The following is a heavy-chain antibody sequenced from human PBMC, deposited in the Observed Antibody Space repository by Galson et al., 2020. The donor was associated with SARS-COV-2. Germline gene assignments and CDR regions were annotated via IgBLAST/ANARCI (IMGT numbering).Heavy chain of an antibody. Sequence: SETLSLTCAVYGGSFSGYSWTWIRQPPGKGLEWIGEINIGGNTNYSPSLKSRVTVSVDPSKNQFSLKLRSVTAADTALYYCARGHRGVVPSPVLGLGPFYSYYYMDVWAKGTTVTVSS. J-gene: IGHJ6*03. D-gene: IGHD3-10*01. CDR3: ARGHRGVVPSPVLGLGPFYSYYYMDV. CDR2: INIGGNT. V-gene: IGHV4-34*01. CDR1: GGSFSGYS.